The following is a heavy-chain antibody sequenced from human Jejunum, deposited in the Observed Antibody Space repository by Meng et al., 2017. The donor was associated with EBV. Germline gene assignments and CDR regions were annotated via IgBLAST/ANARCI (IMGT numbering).Heavy chain of an antibody. CDR3: ARDLRSNSGRDY. CDR1: GFTFSDHY. CDR2: IRTKANGYIT. V-gene: IGHV3-72*01. D-gene: IGHD1-26*01. J-gene: IGHJ4*02. Sequence: EXQLVEXXXGWVQPGXSLRLAXGASGFTFSDHYMEWVRQAPGKGLEWVGRIRTKANGYITEYAASVKGRFTISRDDSKNSLYLQMNSLKTEDTAVYYCARDLRSNSGRDYWCRGTLVTVSS.